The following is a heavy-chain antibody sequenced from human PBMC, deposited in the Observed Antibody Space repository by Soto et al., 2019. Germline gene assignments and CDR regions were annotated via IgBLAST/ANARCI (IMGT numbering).Heavy chain of an antibody. V-gene: IGHV4-59*01. Sequence: ETLSLTCTVSGGSISSYYWSWIRQPPGKGLEWIGYIYYSGSTNYNPSLKSRVTISVDTSKNQFSLKLRSVTAADTAVYYCARSYAAFWSGYQKTRGYFDYWGQGTRVTVSS. CDR1: GGSISSYY. CDR2: IYYSGST. D-gene: IGHD3-3*01. J-gene: IGHJ4*02. CDR3: ARSYAAFWSGYQKTRGYFDY.